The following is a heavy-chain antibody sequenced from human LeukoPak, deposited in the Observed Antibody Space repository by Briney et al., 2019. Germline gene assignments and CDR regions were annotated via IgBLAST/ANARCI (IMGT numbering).Heavy chain of an antibody. CDR1: GFTFSSYA. V-gene: IGHV3-30*04. CDR3: ARSTMVRGVIFDY. CDR2: ISYDGSNK. Sequence: QPGRYLRLSCAASGFTFSSYAMHWVRQAPGKGLEWVAVISYDGSNKYYADSVKGRFTTSRDNSKNTLYLQMNSLRAEDTAVYYCARSTMVRGVIFDYWGQGTLVTVSS. J-gene: IGHJ4*02. D-gene: IGHD3-10*01.